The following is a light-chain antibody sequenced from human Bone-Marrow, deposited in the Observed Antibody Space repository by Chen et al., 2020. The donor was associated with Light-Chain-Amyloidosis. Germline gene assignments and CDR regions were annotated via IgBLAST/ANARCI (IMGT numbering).Light chain of an antibody. CDR1: QVIRGY. CDR2: ATS. CDR3: QQIDTHPFT. J-gene: IGKJ3*01. Sequence: DIQLTQSPSSLSASVGDSVTITCRASQVIRGYLDWYQQKPGKAPKLLIYATSTLQSGVPSRFSGSGSGTEFTLTISSLQPEDFATYYCQQIDTHPFTFGPGTRVDIK. V-gene: IGKV1-9*01.